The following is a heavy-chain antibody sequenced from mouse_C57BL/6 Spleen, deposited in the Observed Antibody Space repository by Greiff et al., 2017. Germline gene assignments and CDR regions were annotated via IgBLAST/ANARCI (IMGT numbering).Heavy chain of an antibody. D-gene: IGHD2-5*01. CDR3: ARGDYSNPYAMDY. V-gene: IGHV1-52*01. CDR1: GYTFTSYW. CDR2: IDPSDSET. J-gene: IGHJ4*01. Sequence: QVQLQQPGAELVRPGSSVTLSCKASGYTFTSYWMHWVKQRPIQGLEWIGNIDPSDSETHYNQKFKDKATLTVDKSSSTAYMQLSSLTSEDSAVYYCARGDYSNPYAMDYWGQGTSVTVSS.